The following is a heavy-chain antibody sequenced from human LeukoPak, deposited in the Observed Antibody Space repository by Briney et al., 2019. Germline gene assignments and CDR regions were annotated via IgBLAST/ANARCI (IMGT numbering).Heavy chain of an antibody. CDR2: ISSSGSTI. J-gene: IGHJ4*02. Sequence: PGGSLRLSCAASGFTFSSYEMNWVRQAPGKGLEWVSYISSSGSTIYYADSVKGRFTISRDNAKNSLYLQMNSLRAEDTAVYYCARVQTIDRNYFDYWGQGTLVTVSS. D-gene: IGHD3-9*01. CDR3: ARVQTIDRNYFDY. V-gene: IGHV3-48*03. CDR1: GFTFSSYE.